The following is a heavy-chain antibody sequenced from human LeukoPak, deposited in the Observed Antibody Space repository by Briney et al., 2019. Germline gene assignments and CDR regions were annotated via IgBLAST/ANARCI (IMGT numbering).Heavy chain of an antibody. J-gene: IGHJ6*02. D-gene: IGHD2-2*02. CDR2: INHSGST. CDR1: GWSFSGYY. Sequence: SETLSLTCAVYGWSFSGYYWNWIRQPPGKGLEWIGEINHSGSTNYNPSLKSRVTISVDTSKNQFSLKLSSVTAADTAVYYCARLALRNQLLYFHYYGMDVWGQGTTVTVSS. V-gene: IGHV4-34*01. CDR3: ARLALRNQLLYFHYYGMDV.